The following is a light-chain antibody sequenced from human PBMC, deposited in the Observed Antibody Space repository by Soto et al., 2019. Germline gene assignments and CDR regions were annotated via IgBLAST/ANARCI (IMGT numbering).Light chain of an antibody. CDR2: DTT. CDR1: SSNIGAGYD. V-gene: IGLV1-40*01. CDR3: QSYDNTLSGYV. Sequence: SALTQPPSVYGAPGQRVTLSCPGSSSNIGAGYDVHWYQQLPGAAPKLLIYDTTNRPSGVPDRFSGSKSGTSASLAITGLQAEDEADYYCQSYDNTLSGYVFGTGTKVTVL. J-gene: IGLJ1*01.